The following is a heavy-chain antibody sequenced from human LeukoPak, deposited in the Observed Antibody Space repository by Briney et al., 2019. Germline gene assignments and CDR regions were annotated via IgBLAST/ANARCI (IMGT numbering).Heavy chain of an antibody. CDR2: INHSGST. CDR1: GGSFSGYY. Sequence: SETPSLTCAVYGGSFSGYYWSWIRQPPGKGLEWIGEINHSGSTNYNPSLKSRVTISVDTSKNQFSLKLSSVTAADTAVYYCATAYGSGSYYLFDYWGQGTLVTVSS. V-gene: IGHV4-34*01. D-gene: IGHD3-10*01. CDR3: ATAYGSGSYYLFDY. J-gene: IGHJ4*02.